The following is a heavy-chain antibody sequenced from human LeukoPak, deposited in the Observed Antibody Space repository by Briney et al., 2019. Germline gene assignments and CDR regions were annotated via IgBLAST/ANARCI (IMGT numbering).Heavy chain of an antibody. D-gene: IGHD3-16*01. J-gene: IGHJ3*02. CDR3: ARAGWGKGAFDI. CDR1: GASIKNYY. Sequence: SETLSLTCTVSGASIKNYYWSWIRQPPGKGLEWIGFIHYSGITSYNASLKSRVTISVDTSKNQFSLKLSSVTAADTAVYYCARAGWGKGAFDIWGQGTMVTVSS. CDR2: IHYSGIT. V-gene: IGHV4-59*12.